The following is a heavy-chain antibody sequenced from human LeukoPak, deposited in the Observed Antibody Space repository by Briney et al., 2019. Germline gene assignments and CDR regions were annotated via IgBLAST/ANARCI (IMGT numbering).Heavy chain of an antibody. D-gene: IGHD2-21*02. Sequence: GGSLRPSCAASGFTFSDYYMSWIRQAPGKGLEWVSYISSSSSYTNYADSVKCRFTISRDNAKNSMYLQMNSMRAEDTAVYYCARDPPTFYCGGDCYTHWGQGTLVTVSS. J-gene: IGHJ4*02. CDR3: ARDPPTFYCGGDCYTH. CDR2: ISSSSSYT. CDR1: GFTFSDYY. V-gene: IGHV3-11*06.